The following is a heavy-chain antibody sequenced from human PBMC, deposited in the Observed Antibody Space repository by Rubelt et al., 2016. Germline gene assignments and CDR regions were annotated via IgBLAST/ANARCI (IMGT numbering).Heavy chain of an antibody. V-gene: IGHV3-30*19. CDR1: GFTFSNYG. Sequence: QVQLVESGGGVVQPGRSLRLSCVVSGFTFSNYGMHWVRQAPGKGPEWVAVISYDGKNKFYADSVKGRFTITRDNSKNTRYLQMSSLGAGDTAVYYCVRAWGQGDSWGQGTLVTVSS. J-gene: IGHJ4*02. CDR3: VRAWGQGDS. CDR2: ISYDGKNK. D-gene: IGHD3-16*01.